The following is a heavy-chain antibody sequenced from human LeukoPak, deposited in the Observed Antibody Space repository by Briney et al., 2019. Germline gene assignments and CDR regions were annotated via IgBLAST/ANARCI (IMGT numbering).Heavy chain of an antibody. D-gene: IGHD3-22*01. J-gene: IGHJ3*02. CDR1: GFTFSNYG. Sequence: GGTLRLSCAASGFTFSNYGMNWVRQAPGKGLEWVSGLGGSGISTYYADSVKGRFTISRDNSKNTLYLQMNSLRAEDTALYYCAKDPQYYYDSSGYPFGAFDIWGQGTMVTVSS. CDR2: LGGSGIST. V-gene: IGHV3-23*01. CDR3: AKDPQYYYDSSGYPFGAFDI.